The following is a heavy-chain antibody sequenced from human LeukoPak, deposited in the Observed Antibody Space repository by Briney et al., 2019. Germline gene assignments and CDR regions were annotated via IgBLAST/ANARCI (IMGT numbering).Heavy chain of an antibody. CDR3: ARRLYGMDV. V-gene: IGHV4-59*08. CDR2: IYYSGST. J-gene: IGHJ6*02. Sequence: SETLSLTCIVSGGSISSYYWSWIRQPPGKGLEWIGYIYYSGSTNYNPSLKSRVTISVDTSKNQFSLKLSSVTAADTAVYYCARRLYGMDVWGQGTTVTVSS. CDR1: GGSISSYY.